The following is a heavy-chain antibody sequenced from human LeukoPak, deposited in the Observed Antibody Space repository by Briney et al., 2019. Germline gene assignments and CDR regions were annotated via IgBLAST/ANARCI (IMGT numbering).Heavy chain of an antibody. Sequence: GGSLRLSCAASGFTVSGTYMSWVRQAPGKGLEWVSVIYSGAGTYYADSVKGRFTISRDNSKNTLHLQMNSLRAEDTAVYYCARVGSANYYKYFEHWGQGTLVTVSS. D-gene: IGHD3-22*01. CDR2: IYSGAGT. CDR1: GFTVSGTY. CDR3: ARVGSANYYKYFEH. V-gene: IGHV3-53*01. J-gene: IGHJ4*02.